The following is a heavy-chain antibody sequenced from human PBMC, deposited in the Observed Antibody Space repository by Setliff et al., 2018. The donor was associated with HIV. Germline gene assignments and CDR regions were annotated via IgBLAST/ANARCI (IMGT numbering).Heavy chain of an antibody. Sequence: SETLSLTCTVSGYSISGGYYWGWIRQPPGKGLEWIGSIYHSGSTYYNPSLKSRVTISVDTSKNQFSLKLSSVTAADTAVYYCARRRSSGWYHYFDYWGQGTLVTVSS. J-gene: IGHJ4*02. CDR2: IYHSGST. D-gene: IGHD6-19*01. CDR1: GYSISGGYY. V-gene: IGHV4-38-2*02. CDR3: ARRRSSGWYHYFDY.